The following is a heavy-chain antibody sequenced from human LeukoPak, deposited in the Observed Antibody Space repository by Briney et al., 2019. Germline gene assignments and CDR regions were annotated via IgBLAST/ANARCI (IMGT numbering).Heavy chain of an antibody. CDR3: ASIITTGDLIDY. CDR2: IWYDGSNK. Sequence: GGSLRLSCAASGFIISSYSMNWVRQAPGKGLEWVAVIWYDGSNKYYADSVKGRFTISRDNSKNTLYLQMNSLRAEDTAVYYCASIITTGDLIDYWGQGTLVTVSS. CDR1: GFIISSYS. J-gene: IGHJ4*02. D-gene: IGHD3-10*01. V-gene: IGHV3-33*08.